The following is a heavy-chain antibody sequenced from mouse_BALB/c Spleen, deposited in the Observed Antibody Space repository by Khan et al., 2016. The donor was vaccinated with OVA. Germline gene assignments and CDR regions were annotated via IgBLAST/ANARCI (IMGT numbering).Heavy chain of an antibody. CDR3: ARNREPDYFDY. CDR2: IWAGGST. Sequence: QVQLKQSGPGLVAPSQSLSITCTVSGFSLTSHGVPWVRQPPGKGLEWLGVIWAGGSTNYNSALMSRLSISKDSSKSQVFLKMNSLQTDDTAMYYGARNREPDYFDYWGQGTTLTVSS. CDR1: GFSLTSHG. J-gene: IGHJ2*01. V-gene: IGHV2-9*02.